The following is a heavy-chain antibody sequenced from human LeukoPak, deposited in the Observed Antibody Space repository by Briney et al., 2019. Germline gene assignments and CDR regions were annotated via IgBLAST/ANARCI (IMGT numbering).Heavy chain of an antibody. CDR1: GFTFSDYY. J-gene: IGHJ4*02. V-gene: IGHV3-11*04. CDR2: ISSSGSTI. Sequence: GGSLRLSCAASGFTFSDYYMSWIRQAPGKGLEWVSYISSSGSTIYYADSVKGRFTISRDNAKNSLYLQMNSLRAEDTAVYYCARDWDEKYYYDSSGYSDYWGQGTLVTVSS. CDR3: ARDWDEKYYYDSSGYSDY. D-gene: IGHD3-22*01.